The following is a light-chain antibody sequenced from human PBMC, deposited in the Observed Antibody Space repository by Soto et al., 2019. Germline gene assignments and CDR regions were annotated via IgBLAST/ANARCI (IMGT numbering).Light chain of an antibody. J-gene: IGLJ2*01. CDR1: SSDVSDFNY. V-gene: IGLV2-14*03. CDR3: SSYSSSSTHVV. Sequence: QSALTQPASVSGSPGRSVTISCTGSSSDVSDFNYVSWYQHLPGRAPKLIIYDVTNRPSGISYRFSASKSGRTASLTISGLQAEYEADYYCSSYSSSSTHVVFGGGTKLTVL. CDR2: DVT.